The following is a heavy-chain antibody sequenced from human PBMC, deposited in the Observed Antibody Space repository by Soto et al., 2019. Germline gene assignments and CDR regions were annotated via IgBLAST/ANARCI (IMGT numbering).Heavy chain of an antibody. Sequence: EVQLLESGGGLVQPGGSLRLSCAASGFTFSNYAMSWVRQAPGKGLEWVSGISGGGGSXYYADXVKGRFTISRDNSKXXXXXXXXXXXXXXXXXXXXXXXXXVDCHSVFFYWGQGTLVIVSS. CDR2: ISGGGGSX. D-gene: IGHD2-21*02. CDR1: GFTFSNYA. V-gene: IGHV3-23*01. CDR3: XXXXXVDCHSVFFY. J-gene: IGHJ4*02.